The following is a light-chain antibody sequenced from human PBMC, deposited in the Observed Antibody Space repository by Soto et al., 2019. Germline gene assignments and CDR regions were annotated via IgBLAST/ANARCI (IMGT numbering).Light chain of an antibody. CDR2: AAS. J-gene: IGKJ2*01. Sequence: DIQMTQSPSSVSASVGDRVTITCRASQGISSWLAWYQQKPGKAPKLLIYAASSLQSGVPARFSGSGCGADCTHNVNSLQTEDLQVYESQQAKSFHHNLGKQNKMEIK. CDR3: QQAKSFHHN. V-gene: IGKV1-12*01. CDR1: QGISSW.